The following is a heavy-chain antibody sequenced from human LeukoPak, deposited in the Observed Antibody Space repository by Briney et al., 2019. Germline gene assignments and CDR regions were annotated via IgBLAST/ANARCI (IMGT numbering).Heavy chain of an antibody. D-gene: IGHD6-6*01. CDR2: IYYSGST. CDR1: GGSISSGGYY. V-gene: IGHV4-31*03. J-gene: IGHJ6*03. Sequence: SQTLSLTCTVSGGSISSGGYYWSWIRQHPGKGLEWIGYIYYSGSTYYNPSLKSRVTISVDTSKNQFYLKLSSVTAADTAVYYCARANKVTDGLHTEIAARNYYYYYMDVWGKGTTVTVSS. CDR3: ARANKVTDGLHTEIAARNYYYYYMDV.